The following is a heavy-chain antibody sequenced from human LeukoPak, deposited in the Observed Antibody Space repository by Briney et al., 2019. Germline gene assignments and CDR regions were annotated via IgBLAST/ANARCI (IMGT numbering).Heavy chain of an antibody. V-gene: IGHV3-74*01. D-gene: IGHD5-18*01. CDR3: ARKAGGYSYGPLDY. CDR2: INRDGSST. CDR1: GFTFSSNW. Sequence: GGSLRLSCAASGFTFSSNWMHWGRQAPGEGLVWVSRINRDGSSTSYADSLKGRFTISRDNAKNTLYLQMNSLRAEDTAVYYCARKAGGYSYGPLDYWGQGTLVTVSS. J-gene: IGHJ4*02.